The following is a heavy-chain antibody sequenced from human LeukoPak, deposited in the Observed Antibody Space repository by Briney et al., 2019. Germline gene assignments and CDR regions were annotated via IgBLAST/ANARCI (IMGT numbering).Heavy chain of an antibody. CDR3: ARVSNRAAAAGNDY. Sequence: GGSLRLSCAASGFTFSSYGMSWVRQAPGKGLEWVSAISGSGGSTYYADSVKGRFTISRDNAKNSLYLQMNSLRAEDTAVYYCARVSNRAAAAGNDYWGQGTLATVSS. CDR2: ISGSGGST. V-gene: IGHV3-23*01. D-gene: IGHD6-13*01. CDR1: GFTFSSYG. J-gene: IGHJ4*02.